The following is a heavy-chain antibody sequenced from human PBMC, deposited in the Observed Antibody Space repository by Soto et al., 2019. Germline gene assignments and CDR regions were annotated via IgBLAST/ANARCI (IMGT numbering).Heavy chain of an antibody. J-gene: IGHJ4*02. CDR2: IYYSGST. V-gene: IGHV4-61*01. CDR1: GGSVSSGSYY. Sequence: PSETLSLTCTVSGGSVSSGSYYWSWIRQPPGKGLEWIGYIYYSGSTNYNPSLKSRVTISVDTSKNQFSLKLSSVTAADTAVYYCAAAAAGIFDYWGQGTLVTSPQ. CDR3: AAAAAGIFDY. D-gene: IGHD6-13*01.